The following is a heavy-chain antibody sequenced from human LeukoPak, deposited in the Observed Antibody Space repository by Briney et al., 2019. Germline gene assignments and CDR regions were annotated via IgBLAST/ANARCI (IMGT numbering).Heavy chain of an antibody. CDR1: GFTVSSNY. J-gene: IGHJ6*02. V-gene: IGHV3-66*01. Sequence: GGSLRFSCAASGFTVSSNYMSWVRQAPGKGLEWVSVIYSGGSTYYADSVKGRFTISRDNSKNTLYLQMNSLRAEDTAVYYCARDQRITIFGVVIIPYGMDVWGQGTTVTVSS. CDR3: ARDQRITIFGVVIIPYGMDV. CDR2: IYSGGST. D-gene: IGHD3-3*01.